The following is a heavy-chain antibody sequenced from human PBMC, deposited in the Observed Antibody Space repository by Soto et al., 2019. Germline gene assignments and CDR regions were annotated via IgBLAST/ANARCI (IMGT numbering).Heavy chain of an antibody. J-gene: IGHJ4*02. Sequence: GGSLRLSCAASGFSFGSYALSWVRQAPGKGLEWVSTISGSDGKTFYADAVKGRFSISRDTSQNTLYLQMNSLRADDTAIYYCARWGYLDYWGQGTRVTVSS. CDR1: GFSFGSYA. CDR2: ISGSDGKT. D-gene: IGHD3-16*01. V-gene: IGHV3-23*01. CDR3: ARWGYLDY.